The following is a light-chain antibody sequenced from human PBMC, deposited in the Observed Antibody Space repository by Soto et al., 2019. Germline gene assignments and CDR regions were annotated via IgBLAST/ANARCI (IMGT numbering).Light chain of an antibody. CDR1: QSLFYSATNKNY. Sequence: DIVMTQSPDSLAVSLGERATINCKSSQSLFYSATNKNYLSSYQQRPGQPLKLLIYWASTRESGVPDRFSGSGSGTDFTLTINSLQAEDVALYYCQHYYNLPHTFGGGTKVEIK. V-gene: IGKV4-1*01. J-gene: IGKJ4*01. CDR3: QHYYNLPHT. CDR2: WAS.